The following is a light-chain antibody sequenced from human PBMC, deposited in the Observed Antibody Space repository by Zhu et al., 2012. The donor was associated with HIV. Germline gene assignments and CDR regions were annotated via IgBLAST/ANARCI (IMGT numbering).Light chain of an antibody. CDR2: CI. CDR1: QSVSSNY. V-gene: IGKV3-20*01. Sequence: EIVLTQSPGTLSLSPGERATLSCRASQSVSSNYVAWYQQKPGPGPQIPHLWCIQQGHWPVPDRFSGSGSGTDFTLTISRLEPEDFAVYYCQQYGNSPLTFGQGPRWKSN. CDR3: QQYGNSPLT. J-gene: IGKJ1*01.